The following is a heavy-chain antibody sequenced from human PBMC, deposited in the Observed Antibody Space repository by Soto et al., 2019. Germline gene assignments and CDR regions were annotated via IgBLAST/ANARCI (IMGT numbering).Heavy chain of an antibody. CDR1: GYILSDYC. Sequence: ASVKVSCKSSGYILSDYCIHWVRQAPGQGLEWLGWMKPDDGGPNYAQNFQGRVIMTRDTSTDTDYMEMTTLKSDDTAVYFCVRDLRRHWPRLDPESYAGMDVWGQGTTVTVSS. D-gene: IGHD3-16*01. J-gene: IGHJ6*02. CDR3: VRDLRRHWPRLDPESYAGMDV. CDR2: MKPDDGGP. V-gene: IGHV1-2*02.